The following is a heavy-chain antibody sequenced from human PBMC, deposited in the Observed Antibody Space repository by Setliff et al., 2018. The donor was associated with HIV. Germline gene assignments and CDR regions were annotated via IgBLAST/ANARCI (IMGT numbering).Heavy chain of an antibody. V-gene: IGHV1-69*13. Sequence: ASVKVSCKASGGTFSSYAISWVRQAPGQGLEWMGGIIPIFGTANYAQKFQGRLTIPADESLTTAYMELSSLRSEDTAVYYCARTQYDRVEEYFQYWGQGTLVTVSS. J-gene: IGHJ1*01. CDR2: IIPIFGTA. CDR1: GGTFSSYA. D-gene: IGHD3-22*01. CDR3: ARTQYDRVEEYFQY.